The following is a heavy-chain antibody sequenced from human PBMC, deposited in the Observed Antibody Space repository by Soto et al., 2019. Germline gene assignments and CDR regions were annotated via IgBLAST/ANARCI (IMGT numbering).Heavy chain of an antibody. CDR3: ASGNHGITGTTDY. V-gene: IGHV4-61*01. CDR2: IYYSGST. J-gene: IGHJ4*02. CDR1: GGSVSSGSYY. D-gene: IGHD1-7*01. Sequence: SETLSLTCTVSGGSVSSGSYYWSWIRQPPGKGLEWIGYIYYSGSTNYNPSLKSRVTISVDTSKNQFSLKLSSVTAADTAVYFCASGNHGITGTTDYWGQGILVTVSS.